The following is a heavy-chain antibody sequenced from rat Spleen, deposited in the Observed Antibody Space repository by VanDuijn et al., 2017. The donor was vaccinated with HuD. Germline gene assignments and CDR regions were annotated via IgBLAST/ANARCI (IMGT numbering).Heavy chain of an antibody. CDR1: GFTFSDYY. V-gene: IGHV5-22*01. D-gene: IGHD5-1*01. Sequence: EVQLVESDGGLVQPGRSLELSCAASGFTFSDYYMAWVRQAPKKGLEWVASIDYEGSSTYYGDSVKGRFTISRDNAKSTLYLQMNSLRSEDTATYYCARHGPGSWYFDFWGPGTMVTVSS. CDR3: ARHGPGSWYFDF. CDR2: IDYEGSST. J-gene: IGHJ1*01.